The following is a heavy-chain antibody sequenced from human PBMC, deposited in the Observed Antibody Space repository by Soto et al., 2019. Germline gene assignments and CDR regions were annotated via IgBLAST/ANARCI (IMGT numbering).Heavy chain of an antibody. CDR2: IFSNDEK. Sequence: QVTVKESGPVLVKPTETLTLTCTVSGFSLSNAGLGVSWIRQPPGKALEWLTHIFSNDEKSYSTSLKSRLTISKDTSKSQEVRIKTHMDPVDTATYYCASTYSTSWYGFDPWGQGTLVTVSS. J-gene: IGHJ5*02. CDR3: ASTYSTSWYGFDP. CDR1: GFSLSNAGLG. D-gene: IGHD6-13*01. V-gene: IGHV2-26*04.